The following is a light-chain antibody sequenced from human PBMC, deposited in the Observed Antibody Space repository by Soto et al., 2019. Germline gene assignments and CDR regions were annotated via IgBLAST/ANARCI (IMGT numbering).Light chain of an antibody. CDR2: MAS. Sequence: DIQLTQSPSTLSASVGDRVTITCRASPSISSWLAWYQQEPGMAPKLLIYMASSLESGVRPRVRGSGSGTECSLTIISLQPDDVATDYGQHYYSDPLTCGGGTKVEIK. J-gene: IGKJ4*01. V-gene: IGKV1-5*03. CDR1: PSISSW. CDR3: QHYYSDPLT.